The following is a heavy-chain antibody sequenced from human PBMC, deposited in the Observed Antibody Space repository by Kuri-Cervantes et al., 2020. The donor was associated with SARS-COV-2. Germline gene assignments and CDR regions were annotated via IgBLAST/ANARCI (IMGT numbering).Heavy chain of an antibody. Sequence: GSLRLSCTVSGDSISSYYWSWIRQPPGKGLEWIGEINHSGSTNYNPSLKSRVTISVDTSKNQFSLKLSSVTAADTAVYYCARGENTIWEFDYWGQGTLVTVSS. CDR3: ARGENTIWEFDY. V-gene: IGHV4-34*01. D-gene: IGHD2/OR15-2a*01. CDR2: INHSGST. CDR1: GDSISSYY. J-gene: IGHJ4*02.